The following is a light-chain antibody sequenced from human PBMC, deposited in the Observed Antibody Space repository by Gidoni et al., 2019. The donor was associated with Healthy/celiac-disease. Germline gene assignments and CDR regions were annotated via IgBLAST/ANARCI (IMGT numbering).Light chain of an antibody. CDR1: QSVSSY. Sequence: EIVLTQSPATLSLSPGERATLSCRASQSVSSYLAWYQQKPGRAPRLLIYDASNRATGIPARFSGSGSGTDFTLTISSLEPEDFAVYYCQQRSNWPVITFGQGTRLEIK. V-gene: IGKV3-11*01. CDR3: QQRSNWPVIT. CDR2: DAS. J-gene: IGKJ5*01.